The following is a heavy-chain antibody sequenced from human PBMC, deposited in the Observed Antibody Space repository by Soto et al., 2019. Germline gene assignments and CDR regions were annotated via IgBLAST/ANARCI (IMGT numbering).Heavy chain of an antibody. Sequence: GGSLRLSCAAPGLTFTNAWMSWVRQAPGKGLEWIGHIKSKADGGTIHYAAPLKGRFSISRDDSRNTLYLQMNSLKTEDTAVYYCTTAHPRGPDYWGQGTLVTVSS. J-gene: IGHJ4*02. V-gene: IGHV3-15*01. D-gene: IGHD5-12*01. CDR2: IKSKADGGTI. CDR3: TTAHPRGPDY. CDR1: GLTFTNAW.